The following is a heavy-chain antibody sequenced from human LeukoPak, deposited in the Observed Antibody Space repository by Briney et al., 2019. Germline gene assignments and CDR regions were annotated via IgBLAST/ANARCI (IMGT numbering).Heavy chain of an antibody. CDR3: AKTGLEARGGYFDY. J-gene: IGHJ4*02. Sequence: GRSLRLSCAASGFTFSSYGMHWVRQAPGKGLEWVAVISYDGSNKYYADSVKGRFTISRDNSKNTLYLQMNGLRAEDTAVYYCAKTGLEARGGYFDYWGQGTLVTVSS. CDR2: ISYDGSNK. CDR1: GFTFSSYG. V-gene: IGHV3-30*18. D-gene: IGHD6-19*01.